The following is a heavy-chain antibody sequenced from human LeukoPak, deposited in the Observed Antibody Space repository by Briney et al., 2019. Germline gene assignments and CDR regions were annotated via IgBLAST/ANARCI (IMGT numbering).Heavy chain of an antibody. CDR2: INHSGST. CDR3: ARGRTTVTTRHWFDP. CDR1: GGSIRSYY. V-gene: IGHV4-34*01. Sequence: SETLSLTCTVSGGSIRSYYWSWIRQPPGKGLEWIGEINHSGSTNYNPSLKSRVTISVDTSKNQFSLKLSSVTAADTAVYYCARGRTTVTTRHWFDPWGQGTLVTVSS. J-gene: IGHJ5*02. D-gene: IGHD4-17*01.